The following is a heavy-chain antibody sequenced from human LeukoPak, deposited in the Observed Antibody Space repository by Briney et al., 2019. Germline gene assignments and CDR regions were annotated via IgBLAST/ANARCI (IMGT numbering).Heavy chain of an antibody. CDR3: ARALVVPAAIDY. CDR1: GGSISTYY. Sequence: SETLSLTCTVSGGSISTYYWGWIRQPPGKGLEWIGSIYYSGSTYYNPSLKSRVTISVDTSKNQFSLKLSSVTAADTAVYYCARALVVPAAIDYWGQGTLVTVSS. J-gene: IGHJ4*02. V-gene: IGHV4-39*07. D-gene: IGHD2-2*01. CDR2: IYYSGST.